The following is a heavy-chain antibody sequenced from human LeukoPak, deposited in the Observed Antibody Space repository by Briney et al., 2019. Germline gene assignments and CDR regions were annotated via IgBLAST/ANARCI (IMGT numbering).Heavy chain of an antibody. CDR2: MNTKTGST. CDR1: GYTFTNSD. J-gene: IGHJ4*02. D-gene: IGHD3-16*01. Sequence: ASVKVSCKASGYTFTNSDINWVRQAPGQGLEWMGWMNTKTGSTGFAQKLQGRVTMSMDTSITTAYMEVTSLGSEDTAVYYCVAMLYWGQGTLVTVSS. V-gene: IGHV1-8*01. CDR3: VAMLY.